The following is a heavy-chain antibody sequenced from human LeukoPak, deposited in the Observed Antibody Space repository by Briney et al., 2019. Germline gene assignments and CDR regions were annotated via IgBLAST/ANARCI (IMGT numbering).Heavy chain of an antibody. CDR1: GYTFTSYA. V-gene: IGHV1-3*01. Sequence: GASVRVSCKASGYTFTSYAMHWVRQAPGQRLEWMGWINAGTVNTKYSQKFQGRVTITRDTSASTAYMELSSLRSEDTAVYYCASRGSTSSFDYWGQGTLVTVSS. D-gene: IGHD2-2*01. CDR3: ASRGSTSSFDY. CDR2: INAGTVNT. J-gene: IGHJ4*02.